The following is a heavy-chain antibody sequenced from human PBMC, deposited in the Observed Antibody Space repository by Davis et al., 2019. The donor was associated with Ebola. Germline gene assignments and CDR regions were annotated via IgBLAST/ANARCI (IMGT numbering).Heavy chain of an antibody. D-gene: IGHD3-10*01. CDR3: ARADYYGSGSYHFDY. J-gene: IGHJ4*02. Sequence: KVSCKGSGYSFTSYWIAWVRQMPGKGLEWMGIIYPGDSGTRYSPSFQGHVTISADKSISTAYLQWSSLKASDTAMYYCARADYYGSGSYHFDYWGQGTLVTVSS. V-gene: IGHV5-51*01. CDR1: GYSFTSYW. CDR2: IYPGDSGT.